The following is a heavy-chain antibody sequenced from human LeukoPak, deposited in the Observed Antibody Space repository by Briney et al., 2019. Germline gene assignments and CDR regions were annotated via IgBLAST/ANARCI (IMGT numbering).Heavy chain of an antibody. CDR1: GGSISRSGYY. J-gene: IGHJ6*03. CDR2: IYYSGST. Sequence: PSETLSLTCTVSGGSISRSGYYWGWIRQTPGKGLEWIGSIYYSGSTYYKSSLKSRVTISLDTSKNQFSLKLSSVTAADTAVYYCARPRYSSSWYVSYYMDVWGKGTTVTISS. CDR3: ARPRYSSSWYVSYYMDV. D-gene: IGHD6-13*01. V-gene: IGHV4-39*07.